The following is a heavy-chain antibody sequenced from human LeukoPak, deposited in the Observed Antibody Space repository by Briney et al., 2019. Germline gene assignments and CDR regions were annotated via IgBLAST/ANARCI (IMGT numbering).Heavy chain of an antibody. CDR1: GFTFSSYA. CDR2: ISYDGSNK. D-gene: IGHD1-14*01. V-gene: IGHV3-30*04. J-gene: IGHJ6*02. CDR3: AREGLAPEGYYYGLDV. Sequence: GRSLRLSCAACGFTFSSYAMHWVRQAPGKGLEWVAVISYDGSNKYYADSVKGRFTISRDNSKNTLYLQVNSMRTEDTAVYYCAREGLAPEGYYYGLDVWGQGTTVTVSS.